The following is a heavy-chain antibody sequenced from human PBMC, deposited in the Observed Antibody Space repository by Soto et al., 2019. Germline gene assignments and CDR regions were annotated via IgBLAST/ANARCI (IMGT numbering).Heavy chain of an antibody. CDR1: GYTFTSYG. V-gene: IGHV1-18*01. Sequence: ASVKVSCKASGYTFTSYGISWVRQAPGQGLEWMGWISAYNGNTNYAQKLQGRVTMTTDTSTSTAYMELRSLRSEDTAVYYCARVRGYGDYQDYYYYGMDVWGQGTTVTVSS. CDR3: ARVRGYGDYQDYYYYGMDV. J-gene: IGHJ6*02. D-gene: IGHD4-17*01. CDR2: ISAYNGNT.